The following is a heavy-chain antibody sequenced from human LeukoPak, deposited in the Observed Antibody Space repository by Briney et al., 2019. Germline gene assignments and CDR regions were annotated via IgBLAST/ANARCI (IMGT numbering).Heavy chain of an antibody. CDR2: IKQDGSEK. V-gene: IGHV3-7*01. D-gene: IGHD3-3*01. Sequence: GGSLRLSCAASGFTFSSYWMSWVRQAPGKGLEWVANIKQDGSEKYYVDSVKGRFTISRDNAKNSLYLQMNSLRAEDTAVYYCARDPFSLRFLEWLGSEHYFDYWGQGTLVTVSS. J-gene: IGHJ4*02. CDR3: ARDPFSLRFLEWLGSEHYFDY. CDR1: GFTFSSYW.